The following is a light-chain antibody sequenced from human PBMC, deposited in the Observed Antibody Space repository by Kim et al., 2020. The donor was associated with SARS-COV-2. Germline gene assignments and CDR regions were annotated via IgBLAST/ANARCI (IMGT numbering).Light chain of an antibody. J-gene: IGKJ4*01. Sequence: ENVLTQSPGTLSLSPGERATLSCRDSQIFRSSYLAWYQLKPGQAPRLLIYGASTRAAGVPDRFSATDFTLTISRLEPEDFAVYYCQEYGRSPLIFGGGTKLEI. V-gene: IGKV3-20*01. CDR2: GAS. CDR1: QIFRSSY. CDR3: QEYGRSPLI.